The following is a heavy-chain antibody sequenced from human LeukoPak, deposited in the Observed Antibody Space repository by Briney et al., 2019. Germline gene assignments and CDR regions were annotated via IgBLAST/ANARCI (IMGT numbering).Heavy chain of an antibody. CDR2: IYSSGST. V-gene: IGHV4-59*12. Sequence: SETLSLTCTVSGGSISSYYRSWIRQPPGKGLEWIGYIYSSGSTNYNPSLKSRVTISVDTSKNQFSLKLSSVTAADTAVYYCARGPPDCSSTSCYAFDAFDIWGQGTMVTVSS. CDR1: GGSISSYY. CDR3: ARGPPDCSSTSCYAFDAFDI. J-gene: IGHJ3*02. D-gene: IGHD2-2*01.